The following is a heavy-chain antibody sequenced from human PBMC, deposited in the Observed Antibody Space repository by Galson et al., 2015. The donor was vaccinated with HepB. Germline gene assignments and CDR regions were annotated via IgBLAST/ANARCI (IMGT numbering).Heavy chain of an antibody. Sequence: TLSLTCTVSGGSISSGGYYWSWIRQHPGKGLEWIGYIYYSGSTYYNPSLKSRVTISVDTSKNQFSLKLSSVTAADTAVYYCATSRGVFYDYIWGRESYFDYWGQGTLVTVSS. D-gene: IGHD3-16*01. V-gene: IGHV4-31*03. CDR3: ATSRGVFYDYIWGRESYFDY. CDR1: GGSISSGGYY. CDR2: IYYSGST. J-gene: IGHJ4*02.